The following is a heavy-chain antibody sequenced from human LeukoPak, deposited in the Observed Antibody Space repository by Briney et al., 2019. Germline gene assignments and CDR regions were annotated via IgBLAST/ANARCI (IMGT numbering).Heavy chain of an antibody. CDR3: ARGGAIFLNWFDP. CDR2: IYSGGST. Sequence: GGSLSLSCAASGFTVSSNYMSLVRQAPGKGLAWVSVIYSGGSTYYADSVKGRFTISRDNSKNTLYLQMNSLRAEDTAVYYCARGGAIFLNWFDPWGQGTLVTVSS. J-gene: IGHJ5*02. D-gene: IGHD3-3*02. V-gene: IGHV3-53*01. CDR1: GFTVSSNY.